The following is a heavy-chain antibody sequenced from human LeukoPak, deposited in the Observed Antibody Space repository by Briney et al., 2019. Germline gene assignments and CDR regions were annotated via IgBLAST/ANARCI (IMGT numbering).Heavy chain of an antibody. CDR3: ATNLGYSGYDRPFDY. V-gene: IGHV3-43*02. CDR2: ISGDGGST. J-gene: IGHJ4*02. D-gene: IGHD5-12*01. CDR1: GFTFDDYA. Sequence: GGSLRLSCAASGFTFDDYAMHWVRQAPGKGLEWVSLISGDGGSTYYADSVKGRFTISRDNSKNSLYLQVNSLRTEDTALYYCATNLGYSGYDRPFDYWGQGTLVTVSS.